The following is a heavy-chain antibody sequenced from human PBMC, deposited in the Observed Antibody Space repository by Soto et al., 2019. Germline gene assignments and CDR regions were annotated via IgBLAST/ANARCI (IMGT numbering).Heavy chain of an antibody. CDR2: IYYSGST. CDR1: GGSISSYY. Sequence: SETLSLTCTVSGGSISSYYWSWIRQPPGKGLEWIGYIYYSGSTNYNPSLKSRVTISVDTSKNQFSLKLSSVTAADTAVYYCARRVTMVRGIHYYYYGMDVWGQGTKVTVS. D-gene: IGHD3-10*01. V-gene: IGHV4-59*08. CDR3: ARRVTMVRGIHYYYYGMDV. J-gene: IGHJ6*02.